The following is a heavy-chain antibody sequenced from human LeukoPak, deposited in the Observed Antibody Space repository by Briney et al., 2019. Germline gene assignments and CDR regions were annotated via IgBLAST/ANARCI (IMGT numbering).Heavy chain of an antibody. J-gene: IGHJ6*03. Sequence: HPGGSLRLSCAASGFTFSNSGMHWVRQAPGKGLEWVAFIRYDGSNQYYADSVQGRFTISRDNSKNTLYLQMHSLRAEDTAVYYCAKDLENYYYYYYMDVWGKGTTVTVSS. CDR1: GFTFSNSG. CDR2: IRYDGSNQ. CDR3: AKDLENYYYYYYMDV. V-gene: IGHV3-30*02.